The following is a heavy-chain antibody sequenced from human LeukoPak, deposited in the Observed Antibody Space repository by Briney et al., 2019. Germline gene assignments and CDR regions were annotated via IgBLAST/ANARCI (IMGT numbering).Heavy chain of an antibody. CDR3: TRALSSGWDWGAFDI. D-gene: IGHD6-19*01. CDR2: IYYSGST. Sequence: SETLSLTCTVSGGSISSSSYYWGWIRQPPGKGLEWIGSIYYSGSTYYNPSLKSRVTISVETSKNQFSLKLSSVTAADTAVYYCTRALSSGWDWGAFDIWGQGTMVTVSS. CDR1: GGSISSSSYY. V-gene: IGHV4-39*01. J-gene: IGHJ3*02.